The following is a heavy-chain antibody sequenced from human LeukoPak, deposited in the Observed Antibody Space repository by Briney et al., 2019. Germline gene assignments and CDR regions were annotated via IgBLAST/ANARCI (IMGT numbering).Heavy chain of an antibody. Sequence: SETLSLTCGVHGGSFSGYYYNWIRRSPGKGLEWIAEINHTGSTNYNPSLRSRVTISIDTSKNQFSLKLNSVTAADTAVYYCARGGYNINWMKDATDYWGQGTLVTVSS. CDR3: ARGGYNINWMKDATDY. CDR1: GGSFSGYY. J-gene: IGHJ4*02. V-gene: IGHV4-34*01. D-gene: IGHD1-14*01. CDR2: INHTGST.